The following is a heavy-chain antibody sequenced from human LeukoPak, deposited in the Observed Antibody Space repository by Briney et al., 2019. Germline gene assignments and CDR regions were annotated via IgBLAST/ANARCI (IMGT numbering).Heavy chain of an antibody. CDR1: GFTFSSYA. CDR3: ARVAKYSSGWYNY. V-gene: IGHV3-64*01. CDR2: ISSNGGRK. J-gene: IGHJ4*02. D-gene: IGHD6-19*01. Sequence: GGSLRLSCAASGFTFSSYAMHWVRQAPGKGLEYVSAISSNGGRKYYANSVKGRFTISRDNSKNTLYLQMGSLRAEDMAVYYCARVAKYSSGWYNYWGQGTLVTVSS.